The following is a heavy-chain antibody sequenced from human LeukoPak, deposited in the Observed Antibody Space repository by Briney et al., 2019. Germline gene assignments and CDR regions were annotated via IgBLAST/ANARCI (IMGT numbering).Heavy chain of an antibody. D-gene: IGHD3-16*02. V-gene: IGHV3-21*01. J-gene: IGHJ4*02. Sequence: GGSVSLLYAASGLTFSTYSMMGAPQARGKGLEWVSYITSSSSYICYADSVKGRFTISRDNAMSSLYLQINSLRAEDTALYYCARHRTASDYWGQGTLVTVSS. CDR2: ITSSSSYI. CDR3: ARHRTASDY. CDR1: GLTFSTYS.